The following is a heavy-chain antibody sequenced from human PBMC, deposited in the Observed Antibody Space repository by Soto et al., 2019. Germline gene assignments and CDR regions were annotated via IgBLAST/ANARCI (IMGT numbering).Heavy chain of an antibody. CDR2: IYYNGST. J-gene: IGHJ6*02. V-gene: IGHV4-31*03. Sequence: PSETLSLTCTFSGGYISSGGYYWSWIRQHPGKGLEWIGYIYYNGSTCYNPSLKSRVSISVDTSKNQFSLKVSSVIAADTAVYYCAREAVTTIFNYYYYYGMDVWGQGTTVTVSS. CDR3: AREAVTTIFNYYYYYGMDV. D-gene: IGHD3-3*01. CDR1: GGYISSGGYY.